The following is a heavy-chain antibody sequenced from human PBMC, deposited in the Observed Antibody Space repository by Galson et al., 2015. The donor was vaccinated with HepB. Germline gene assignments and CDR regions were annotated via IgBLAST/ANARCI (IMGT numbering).Heavy chain of an antibody. D-gene: IGHD1-1*01. V-gene: IGHV3-23*01. CDR2: ISGTGGVT. CDR1: GFTFSSYA. Sequence: SLRLSCAASGFTFSSYAMTWVRQAPGKGLEWVSSISGTGGVTYSADSVKGRFTITRDNSKNTVYLQMSSLRAEDTALYYCAKIWDGGGTDFWGQGTLVTVSS. J-gene: IGHJ4*02. CDR3: AKIWDGGGTDF.